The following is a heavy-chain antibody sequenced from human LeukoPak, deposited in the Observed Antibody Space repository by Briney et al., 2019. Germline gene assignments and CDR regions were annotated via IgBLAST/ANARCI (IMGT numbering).Heavy chain of an antibody. CDR1: GITLSNYG. J-gene: IGHJ4*02. Sequence: GGSLRLSCAVSGITLSNYGMSWVRQAPGKGLEWVAGISDSGGRTNYADSVKGWFAISRDNPRNTLYLQMNSLRAEDTAVYFCAKRGVVIRVILVGFHKEAYYFDSWGQGALVTVSS. V-gene: IGHV3-23*01. D-gene: IGHD3-22*01. CDR3: AKRGVVIRVILVGFHKEAYYFDS. CDR2: ISDSGGRT.